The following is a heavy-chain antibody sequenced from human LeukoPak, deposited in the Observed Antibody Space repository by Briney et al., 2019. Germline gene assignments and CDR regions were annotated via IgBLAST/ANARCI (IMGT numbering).Heavy chain of an antibody. Sequence: GGSLRLSCAASGFTFSSYAMSWVRQAPGKGLEWVSIMSGSGGSTYYADSVKGRFTISRDNSKNTLHLQMNSLRAEDTAVYYCAKTHVSDFWSGLGIWGQGTMVTVSS. CDR2: MSGSGGST. CDR3: AKTHVSDFWSGLGI. D-gene: IGHD3-3*01. V-gene: IGHV3-23*01. J-gene: IGHJ3*02. CDR1: GFTFSSYA.